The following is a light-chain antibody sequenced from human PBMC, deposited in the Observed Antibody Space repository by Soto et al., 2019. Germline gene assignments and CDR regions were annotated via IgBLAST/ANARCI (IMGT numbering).Light chain of an antibody. Sequence: QSALTQPPSASGSPGQSVTISCTGSSSDVGGYEYVSWYQQHPGKAPKLIIYEVIKRPSGVPDRFSGSKSGNTASLTVSGLQAEDEDDYYCSSYAGSNNLHVLFGGGTKVTVL. CDR2: EVI. CDR3: SSYAGSNNLHVL. CDR1: SSDVGGYEY. V-gene: IGLV2-8*01. J-gene: IGLJ2*01.